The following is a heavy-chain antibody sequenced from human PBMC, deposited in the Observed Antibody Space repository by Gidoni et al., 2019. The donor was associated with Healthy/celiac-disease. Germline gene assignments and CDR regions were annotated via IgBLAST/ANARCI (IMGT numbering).Heavy chain of an antibody. D-gene: IGHD3-22*01. V-gene: IGHV3-20*01. CDR1: GFLFDDYG. CDR3: AAGDSSGPYAFDI. CDR2: IKWNGGST. J-gene: IGHJ3*02. Sequence: VQLVVSGGGVVRPGGSLSLSCAASGFLFDDYGMSWVRQAPGQGLEWVSGIKWNGGSTGYADSVKGRFTISRDNAKNSLYLQMNSLRAEDTALYHCAAGDSSGPYAFDIWGQGTMVTVSS.